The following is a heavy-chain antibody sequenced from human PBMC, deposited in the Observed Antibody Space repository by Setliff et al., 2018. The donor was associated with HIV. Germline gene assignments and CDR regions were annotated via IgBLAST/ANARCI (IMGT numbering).Heavy chain of an antibody. CDR2: ITSGSTYV. J-gene: IGHJ4*02. D-gene: IGHD6-19*01. V-gene: IGHV3-21*01. Sequence: GGSLRLSCAASGFTFTDYTMNWVRQAPGKGLEWVSSITSGSTYVNYADSVKGRFTISRDNSKNTLYLQMNSLRAEDTAVYYCAMSPYSSGLFDYWGQGTLVTVSS. CDR1: GFTFTDYT. CDR3: AMSPYSSGLFDY.